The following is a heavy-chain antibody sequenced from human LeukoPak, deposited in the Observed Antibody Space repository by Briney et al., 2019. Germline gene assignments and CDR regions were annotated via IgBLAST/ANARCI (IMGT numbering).Heavy chain of an antibody. CDR3: ARRDYYGDFDP. D-gene: IGHD4-17*01. V-gene: IGHV4-30-2*01. CDR2: ICHSGTT. J-gene: IGHJ5*02. Sequence: PSETLSLTCAVSGGSISSGGYSWSWIRQPPGKGLEWIGYICHSGTTYYNPSLKSRVTISVDRSKNQFSLKLSSVTAADTAVYYCARRDYYGDFDPWGQGTLVTVSS. CDR1: GGSISSGGYS.